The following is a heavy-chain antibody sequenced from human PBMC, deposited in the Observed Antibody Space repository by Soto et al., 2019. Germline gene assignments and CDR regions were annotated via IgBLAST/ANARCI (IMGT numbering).Heavy chain of an antibody. V-gene: IGHV3-9*01. CDR1: GFTFDDYA. D-gene: IGHD2-15*01. CDR2: ISWNSGSI. Sequence: EVQLVESGGGLVQPGRSLRLSCAASGFTFDDYAMHWVRQAPGKGLEWVSGISWNSGSIGYADSVKGRFTISRDNAKNSLYLQMNSLRAEDTALYYCAKDMGGVLVRRGYFDYWGQGTLVTVSS. CDR3: AKDMGGVLVRRGYFDY. J-gene: IGHJ4*02.